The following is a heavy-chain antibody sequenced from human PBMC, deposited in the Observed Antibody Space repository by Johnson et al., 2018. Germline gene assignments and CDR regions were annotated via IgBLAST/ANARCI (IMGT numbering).Heavy chain of an antibody. CDR2: IWYDGSNK. CDR1: GFTFSSYG. J-gene: IGHJ3*02. D-gene: IGHD2-8*02. CDR3: AKKVYSTGPLWAFDM. V-gene: IGHV3-33*06. Sequence: VQLVQSGGGVVQPGRSLRLSCAASGFTFSSYGMHWVRQAPGKGLEWVAVIWYDGSNKFYADSVKGRFTIFRDNSKNTVYLQMNSLKTEDKALYYCAKKVYSTGPLWAFDMWGQGTKVTVSS.